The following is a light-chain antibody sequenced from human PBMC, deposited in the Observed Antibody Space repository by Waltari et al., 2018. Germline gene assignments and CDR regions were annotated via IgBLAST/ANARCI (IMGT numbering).Light chain of an antibody. V-gene: IGLV2-11*01. CDR2: DVS. J-gene: IGLJ1*01. Sequence: QSALTQPRSVSGSPGQSVTISCPGTSSDVGGYHYVSWYQQHPGKAPKLMIYDVSKRPSGVPDRFSGSKSGNTASLTISGLQADDEADYYCCSYAGSYTGVFGTGSKVTVL. CDR3: CSYAGSYTGV. CDR1: SSDVGGYHY.